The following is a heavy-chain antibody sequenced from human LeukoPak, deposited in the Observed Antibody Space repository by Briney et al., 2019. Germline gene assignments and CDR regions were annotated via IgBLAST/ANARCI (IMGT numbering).Heavy chain of an antibody. CDR3: VHRQMGSSWYSFDY. D-gene: IGHD6-13*01. V-gene: IGHV2-5*01. CDR2: IYWSDGK. J-gene: IGHJ4*02. Sequence: SGPALVKPTQTLTLTCTFSGCSLTTSGVAVSWIRQSPGKALEWLALIYWSDGKRYSPSLKSRLTITKDTPKNQVVLTMTNMDPVDTATYYCVHRQMGSSWYSFDYWGQGTLVTVSS. CDR1: GCSLTTSGVA.